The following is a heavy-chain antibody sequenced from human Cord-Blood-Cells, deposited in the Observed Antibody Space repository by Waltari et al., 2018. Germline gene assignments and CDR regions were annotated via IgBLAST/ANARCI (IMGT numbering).Heavy chain of an antibody. Sequence: QVQLVQSGAEVKKPGASVKVSCKASGYTFTGYYMHWVRQAPGQGLEWMGWINPNSGGTNYAQKFQGWVTMTRDTSISTAYMERGRLRSDDTAVYYCARGGTGQQLVGGYFDYWGQGTLVTVSS. CDR3: ARGGTGQQLVGGYFDY. J-gene: IGHJ4*02. V-gene: IGHV1-2*04. D-gene: IGHD6-13*01. CDR2: INPNSGGT. CDR1: GYTFTGYY.